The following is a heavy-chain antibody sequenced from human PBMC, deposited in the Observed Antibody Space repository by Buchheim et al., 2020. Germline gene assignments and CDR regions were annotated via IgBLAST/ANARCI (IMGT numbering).Heavy chain of an antibody. CDR3: ARRVRYYYMDV. CDR1: GFTFSSYE. Sequence: EVQLVESGGGLVQPGGSLRLSCAASGFTFSSYEMIWVRQAPGKGLEWVSYISSSGNTINYADSVKGRFTISRDNARKSLYLQMNNLRAEDTAVYHCARRVRYYYMDVWGKGTT. V-gene: IGHV3-48*03. D-gene: IGHD1-1*01. CDR2: ISSSGNTI. J-gene: IGHJ6*03.